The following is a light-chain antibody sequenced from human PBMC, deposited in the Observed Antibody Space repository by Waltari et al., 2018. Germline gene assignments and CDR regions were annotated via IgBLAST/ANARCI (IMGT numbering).Light chain of an antibody. J-gene: IGLJ3*02. CDR1: NSNIGSNS. CDR2: TNN. V-gene: IGLV1-44*01. CDR3: AAWDDSLNGWV. Sequence: QSVLTQPPSASVTPGQRVTISCSGRNSNIGSNSVNWYQQLPGTAPNLLIYTNNPRPSGVPDRFSGSKSGTSATLAIGWLRSADEADYYCAAWDDSLNGWVFGGGTKLTVL.